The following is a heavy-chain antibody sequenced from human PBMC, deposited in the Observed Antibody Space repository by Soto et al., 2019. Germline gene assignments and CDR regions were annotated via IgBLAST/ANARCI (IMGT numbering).Heavy chain of an antibody. Sequence: QVQLVESGGGVVQPGRSLRLSCAASGFTFSSYGMHWVRQAPGKGLEWVAVIWYDGSNKYYADSVKGRFTISRDNSKNTXYXXMNSLRAEDTAVYYCARDLTRLRYFDWLPDGYFDYWGQGTLVTVSS. V-gene: IGHV3-33*01. D-gene: IGHD3-9*01. CDR2: IWYDGSNK. CDR1: GFTFSSYG. J-gene: IGHJ4*02. CDR3: ARDLTRLRYFDWLPDGYFDY.